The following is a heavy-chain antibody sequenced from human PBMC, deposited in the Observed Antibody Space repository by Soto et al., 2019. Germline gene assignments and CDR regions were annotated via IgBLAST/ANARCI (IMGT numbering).Heavy chain of an antibody. Sequence: QVLLQQWGAGRLKPSETLSLTCAVYGGSFIDYSWGWIRQSPGTGLEWIGEINHSGSANYNPSLKSRVTISVHTSKNQFSLKLYSVTAADAAEYYCVRVSDYWSQGTLVTVSS. V-gene: IGHV4-34*01. J-gene: IGHJ4*02. CDR3: VRVSDY. CDR2: INHSGSA. CDR1: GGSFIDYS.